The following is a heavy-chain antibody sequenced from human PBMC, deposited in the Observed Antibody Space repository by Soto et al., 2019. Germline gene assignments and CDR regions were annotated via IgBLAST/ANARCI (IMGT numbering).Heavy chain of an antibody. CDR1: GDSINSVDHY. V-gene: IGHV4-30-4*01. D-gene: IGHD1-26*01. Sequence: QVQLQESGPGLVRPSQTLSLTCTVSGDSINSVDHYWSWIRQPPGKGLEWMGYIYHSGSTHYNPSLNSRPTISIDTSTNRFSLNLTSVTAADTAVYFCARLRWETENNWFDPWGQGALVTVSS. CDR2: IYHSGST. J-gene: IGHJ5*02. CDR3: ARLRWETENNWFDP.